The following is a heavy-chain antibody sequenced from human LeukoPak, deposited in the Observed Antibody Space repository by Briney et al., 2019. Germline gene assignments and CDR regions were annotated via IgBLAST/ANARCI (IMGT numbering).Heavy chain of an antibody. CDR1: GFTFSKYW. V-gene: IGHV3-7*01. Sequence: GGSLRLSCAASGFTFSKYWMHWVRQAPGKGLEWVANMNRDGSEKNYADSMKGRITISRDNAKNSLYLQMNSLRVEDTAVYYCARDGGIIRFGGQDVWGQGTTVTVS. CDR3: ARDGGIIRFGGQDV. D-gene: IGHD3-16*01. CDR2: MNRDGSEK. J-gene: IGHJ6*02.